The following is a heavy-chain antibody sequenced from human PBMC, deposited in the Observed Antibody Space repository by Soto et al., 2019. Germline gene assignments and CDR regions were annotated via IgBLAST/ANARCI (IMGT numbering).Heavy chain of an antibody. J-gene: IGHJ5*02. CDR1: GFTFSSYA. CDR2: ISGSGGST. CDR3: ARDHPGRWWGNWFDP. V-gene: IGHV3-23*01. Sequence: EVQLLESGGGLVQPGGSLRLSCAASGFTFSSYAMSWVRQAPGKGLEWVSAISGSGGSTYYADSVKGRFTISRDNSKNTLYLQMNRLRAEDTAVYHCARDHPGRWWGNWFDPWGQGTLVTVSS. D-gene: IGHD2-8*02.